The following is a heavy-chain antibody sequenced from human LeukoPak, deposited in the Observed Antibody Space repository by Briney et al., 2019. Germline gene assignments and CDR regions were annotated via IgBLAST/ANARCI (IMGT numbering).Heavy chain of an antibody. V-gene: IGHV3-23*01. CDR3: AKEKGRWLQLHYFDY. CDR2: ISGSGGST. J-gene: IGHJ4*02. Sequence: GGSLRLSCAASGFTFSSYAMSWVRQAPGKGLEWVSAISGSGGSTYYADSVKGRFTISRDNSKNTLYLQMNSLKAEDTAVYYCAKEKGRWLQLHYFDYWGQGTLVTVSS. D-gene: IGHD5-24*01. CDR1: GFTFSSYA.